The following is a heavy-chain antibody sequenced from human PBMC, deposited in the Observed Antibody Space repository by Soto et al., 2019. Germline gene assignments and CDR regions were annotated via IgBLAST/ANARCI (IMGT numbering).Heavy chain of an antibody. CDR1: GGSFSGYY. V-gene: IGHV4-34*01. D-gene: IGHD5-18*01. CDR2: INHSGST. Sequence: PSETLSLTCAVYGGSFSGYYWSWIRQPPGKGLEWIGEINHSGSTNYNPSLKSRVTISVDTSKNQFSLKLSSVTAADTAVYYCARGRPIQRIWFDPWGQGTLVTVS. CDR3: ARGRPIQRIWFDP. J-gene: IGHJ5*02.